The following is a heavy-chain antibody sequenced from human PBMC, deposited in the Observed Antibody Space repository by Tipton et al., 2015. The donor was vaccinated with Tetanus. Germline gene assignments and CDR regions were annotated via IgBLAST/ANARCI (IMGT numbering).Heavy chain of an antibody. J-gene: IGHJ5*02. Sequence: TLSLTCTVSGGSVRSGSYSWNWIRQPPGKGLEWLAYVSYSGRTNSNYSLKSRITVSQDTSKNQFSLRLSSVTAADTAVYYCARSHVFRFTLFGEEIARSGRFDPWGQGISVTVSS. V-gene: IGHV4-61*01. CDR2: VSYSGRT. CDR3: ARSHVFRFTLFGEEIARSGRFDP. D-gene: IGHD3-3*01. CDR1: GGSVRSGSYS.